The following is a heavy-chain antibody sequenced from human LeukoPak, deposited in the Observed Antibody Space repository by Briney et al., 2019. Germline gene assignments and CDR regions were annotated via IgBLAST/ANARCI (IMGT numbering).Heavy chain of an antibody. V-gene: IGHV3-23*01. D-gene: IGHD1-26*01. CDR3: AKERIGGSYSLDY. Sequence: GGSLRLSCVASGFTFSSYVMSWVRQAPGKGLEWVSVISGSGGSTYYADSVKGRFTISRDNSKNTLYLQMNSLRAEDTAVYYCAKERIGGSYSLDYWGQGTLVTVSS. CDR1: GFTFSSYV. J-gene: IGHJ4*02. CDR2: ISGSGGST.